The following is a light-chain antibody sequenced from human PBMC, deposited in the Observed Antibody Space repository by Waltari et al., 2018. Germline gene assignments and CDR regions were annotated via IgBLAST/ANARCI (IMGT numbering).Light chain of an antibody. CDR2: RDG. J-gene: IGLJ3*02. CDR1: YSNIGNNV. Sequence: QSVLTQPPSASGAPGQRVTISCSGTYSNIGNNVVNWYQQLPGKAPKLLIYRDGQRPSGVPDRCSASKSGSSASRAIGGLQSEDEADYYCASWDDRLNGHWVFGGGTKVAVL. CDR3: ASWDDRLNGHWV. V-gene: IGLV1-44*01.